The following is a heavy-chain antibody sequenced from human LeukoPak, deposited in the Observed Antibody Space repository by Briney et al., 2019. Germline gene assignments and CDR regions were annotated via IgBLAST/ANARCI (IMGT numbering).Heavy chain of an antibody. V-gene: IGHV1-8*03. Sequence: ASVKVSCKASGYTFTSYYMHWVRQATGQGLEWMGWMNPNSGNTGYAQKFQGRVTITRNTSISTAYMELSSLRSEDTAVYYCARWGWDSSGWYVDYWGQGTLVTVSS. D-gene: IGHD6-19*01. CDR3: ARWGWDSSGWYVDY. J-gene: IGHJ4*02. CDR2: MNPNSGNT. CDR1: GYTFTSYY.